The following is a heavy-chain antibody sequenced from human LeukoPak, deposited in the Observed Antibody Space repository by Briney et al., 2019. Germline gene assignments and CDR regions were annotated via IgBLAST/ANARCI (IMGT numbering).Heavy chain of an antibody. V-gene: IGHV1-18*01. CDR3: ARGSRDRGYALAFDI. CDR1: GYTFSNYG. D-gene: IGHD5-12*01. J-gene: IGHJ3*02. Sequence: ASVKVSCKASGYTFSNYGISWVRQAPGQGLEWMGWISAYNGNTNYGQKLQGRVTMTTDTSTSTAYIELRSLRSDDTAVYCCARGSRDRGYALAFDIWGQGTMVTVSS. CDR2: ISAYNGNT.